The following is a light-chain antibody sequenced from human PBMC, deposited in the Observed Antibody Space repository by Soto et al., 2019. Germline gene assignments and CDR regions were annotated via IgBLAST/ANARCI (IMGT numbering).Light chain of an antibody. CDR1: SSDIGAYDY. J-gene: IGLJ2*01. Sequence: QSALTQPASVSGSPGQSITISCTGTSSDIGAYDYVSWFQQYPGKAPTLLIYEVTFRPSGVSSRFSGSKSGNTAYLTISGLQTEYEADYYCGSYASATLIFGGGTKLTVL. V-gene: IGLV2-14*01. CDR2: EVT. CDR3: GSYASATLI.